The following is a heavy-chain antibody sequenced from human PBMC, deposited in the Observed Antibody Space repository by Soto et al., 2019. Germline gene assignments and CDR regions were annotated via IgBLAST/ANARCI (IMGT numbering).Heavy chain of an antibody. CDR1: GGSISSYY. J-gene: IGHJ4*02. Sequence: QVQLQESGPGLVKPSETLSLTCTVSGGSISSYYWSWIRKPPGKGLEWSAYVYYSGSTNYNPSIKSRVTISVDTSTNQFSLKLSSVTAEDSAVYFCAIHSTNHRKSLDYWGQGSLVTVSS. CDR3: AIHSTNHRKSLDY. CDR2: VYYSGST. V-gene: IGHV4-59*08. D-gene: IGHD3-3*02.